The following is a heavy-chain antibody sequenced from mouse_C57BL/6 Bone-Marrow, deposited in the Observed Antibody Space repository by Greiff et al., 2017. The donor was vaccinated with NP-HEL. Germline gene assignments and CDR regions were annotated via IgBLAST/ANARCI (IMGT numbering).Heavy chain of an antibody. CDR1: GYTFTGYW. J-gene: IGHJ3*01. D-gene: IGHD2-1*01. Sequence: QVQLQQSGAELMKPGASVKLSCKATGYTFTGYWIEWVKQRPGHGLEWIGEILPGSGSTNYNEKFKGKATFTADTSSNTAHMQLSSLTTEDSAIYYCARWGIYYGNYGAWFAYWGQGTLVTVSA. CDR3: ARWGIYYGNYGAWFAY. CDR2: ILPGSGST. V-gene: IGHV1-9*01.